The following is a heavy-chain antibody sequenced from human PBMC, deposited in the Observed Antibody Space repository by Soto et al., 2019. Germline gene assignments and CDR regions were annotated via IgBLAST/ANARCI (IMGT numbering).Heavy chain of an antibody. CDR1: GFTFSSND. D-gene: IGHD3-22*01. J-gene: IGHJ3*01. CDR3: ATRPLLPGAP. Sequence: EVQLVESGGGVIQPGGSLRLSCAASGFTFSSNDMNWVRQAPGKGLEWVSLIYSGGSTYYAYSVKGRFTISRDNSKNTLYLQMSSLIAEDTAVYYCATRPLLPGAPWGQGTMVTVSS. V-gene: IGHV3-53*01. CDR2: IYSGGST.